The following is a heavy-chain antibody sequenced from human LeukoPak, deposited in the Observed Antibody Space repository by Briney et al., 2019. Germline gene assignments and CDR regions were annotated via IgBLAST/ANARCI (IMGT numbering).Heavy chain of an antibody. CDR1: GFILGDYN. J-gene: IGHJ4*02. V-gene: IGHV3-21*01. CDR2: IAISGTYI. Sequence: GGSLRLSCAASGFILGDYNMNWVRQAPGKGLEWVSFIAISGTYITYADSVKGRFTISRDNAKNSLYLQMNSLRAEDTAVYYCARDLSATARAYDYWGQGTLVTVSS. CDR3: ARDLSATARAYDY. D-gene: IGHD1-26*01.